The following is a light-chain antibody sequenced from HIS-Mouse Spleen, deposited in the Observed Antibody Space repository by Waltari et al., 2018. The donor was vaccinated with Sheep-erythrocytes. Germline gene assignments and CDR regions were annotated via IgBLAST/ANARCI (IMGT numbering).Light chain of an antibody. V-gene: IGLV2-11*01. Sequence: QSALTQPRSVSGSPGQSVTISCTGPSSYVGGYNYAPWYQQHPGKAPKLMIYDVSKRPSGVPDRFSGSKSGNTASLTISGLQAEDEADYYCCSYAGSYNHVFATGTKVTVL. CDR2: DVS. CDR1: SSYVGGYNY. CDR3: CSYAGSYNHV. J-gene: IGLJ1*01.